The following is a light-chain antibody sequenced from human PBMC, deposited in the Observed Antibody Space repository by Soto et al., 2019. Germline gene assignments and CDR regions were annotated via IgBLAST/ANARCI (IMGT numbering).Light chain of an antibody. CDR3: QQHNSWPLT. CDR2: TIS. J-gene: IGKJ4*01. V-gene: IGKV1-9*01. Sequence: DIQLTQSPSFLSASVGDRVTITCRASRDTRNSLAWYQQKPGKAPTLLIYTISTFQSGVPPRFSGSGSGTEIPLTVSRLQPEDFATYYCQQHNSWPLTFGRGTTVEIK. CDR1: RDTRNS.